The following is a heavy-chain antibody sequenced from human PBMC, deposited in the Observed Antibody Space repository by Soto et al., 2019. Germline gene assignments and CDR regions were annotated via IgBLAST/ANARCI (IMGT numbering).Heavy chain of an antibody. V-gene: IGHV5-51*01. CDR3: AKRGNGFTSGWGVNYYYFSGMDV. CDR2: IYPGDSDT. CDR1: GYSFTNHW. J-gene: IGHJ6*02. D-gene: IGHD6-19*01. Sequence: PGESLKISCEGSGYSFTNHWIGWVRQVPGKGLEWMGVIYPGDSDTRYSPSFQGQVTISADNSISTAYLQWNSLKASDSAIYYCAKRGNGFTSGWGVNYYYFSGMDVWGQGTTVTVSS.